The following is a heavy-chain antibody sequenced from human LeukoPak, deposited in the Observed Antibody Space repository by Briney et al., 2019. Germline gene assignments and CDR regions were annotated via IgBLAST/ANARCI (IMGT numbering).Heavy chain of an antibody. CDR2: IYYSGST. CDR1: GGSISSSSYY. D-gene: IGHD3-22*01. Sequence: SETLSLTCTVSGGSISSSSYYWGWIRQPPGKGLEWIGSIYYSGSTYYNPSLKSRVTISVDTSKNQFSQKLSSVTAADTAVYYCARSAIQMKYYYDSSGYYYFDYWGQGTLVTVSS. J-gene: IGHJ4*02. CDR3: ARSAIQMKYYYDSSGYYYFDY. V-gene: IGHV4-39*01.